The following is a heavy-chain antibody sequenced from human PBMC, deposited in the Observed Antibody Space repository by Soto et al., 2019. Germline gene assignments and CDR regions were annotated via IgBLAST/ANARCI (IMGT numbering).Heavy chain of an antibody. D-gene: IGHD5-12*01. CDR3: ARGRDSGYDSSFFDY. V-gene: IGHV1-2*04. CDR2: INPNSGGT. Sequence: ASVKVSCKTSGDSFNAYYLHWVRQAPGQGLEWMGWINPNSGGTNYAQKFQGWVTMTRDTSISTAYMELSRLRSDDTAVYYCARGRDSGYDSSFFDYWGQGTLVTVSS. J-gene: IGHJ4*02. CDR1: GDSFNAYY.